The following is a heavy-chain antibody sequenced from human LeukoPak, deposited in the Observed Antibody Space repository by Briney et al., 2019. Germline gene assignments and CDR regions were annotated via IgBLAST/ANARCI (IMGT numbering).Heavy chain of an antibody. CDR3: ARPTGGSGSYYGDTARFDY. J-gene: IGHJ4*02. D-gene: IGHD3-10*01. V-gene: IGHV1-18*01. CDR2: ISAYNGNT. CDR1: GYTFTSYG. Sequence: GASVKVSCKASGYTFTSYGISWVRQAPGQGLEWMGWISAYNGNTNYAQKLQGRVTMTTDTSTSTAYMELSSLRSEDTAVYYCARPTGGSGSYYGDTARFDYWGQGTLVTVSS.